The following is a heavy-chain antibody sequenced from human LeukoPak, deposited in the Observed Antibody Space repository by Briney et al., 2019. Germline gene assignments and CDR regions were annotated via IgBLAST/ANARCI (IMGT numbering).Heavy chain of an antibody. D-gene: IGHD4-11*01. V-gene: IGHV1-3*01. J-gene: IGHJ3*02. Sequence: ASVKVSCKTSGYSFTDYAIHWVRQAPGQRLEWMGWINVDHGDTEYSQIFQGRVTMTRDISATTAYLELSSLRSEDTAVYYCAADARPYRRDAFDIWGQGTMVTVSS. CDR1: GYSFTDYA. CDR3: AADARPYRRDAFDI. CDR2: INVDHGDT.